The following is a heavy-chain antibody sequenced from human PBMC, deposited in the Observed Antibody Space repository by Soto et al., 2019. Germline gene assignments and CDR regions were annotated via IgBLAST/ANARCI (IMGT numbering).Heavy chain of an antibody. J-gene: IGHJ4*02. CDR3: TRVVDIVGTKGGYASNQGRFDY. D-gene: IGHD1-26*01. CDR2: IIPIFGTA. V-gene: IGHV1-69*12. CDR1: GGTFSSYA. Sequence: QVQLVQSGAEVKKPGSSVKVSCKASGGTFSSYAISWVRQAPGQGLEWMGGIIPIFGTANYAQKFQGRVTITANESKNKAYMELSRLRPEDTAVNYCTRVVDIVGTKGGYASNQGRFDYWGQGTLVTVSS.